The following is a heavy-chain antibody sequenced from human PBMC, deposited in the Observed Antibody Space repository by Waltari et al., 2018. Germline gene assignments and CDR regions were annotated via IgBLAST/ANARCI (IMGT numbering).Heavy chain of an antibody. D-gene: IGHD2-8*02. CDR2: INPSGVT. Sequence: QVHLQQWGAGLLKPSTTPSPTCAVTTGSLNNYFSNWIRQSPGKGLEWIGEINPSGVTNYNPSLKSRVTISIDTSKNQVSLKLRSVTAADTAMYYCARGLREGSWTGDLFYYHHYGMDVWGQGTTVTVSS. CDR3: ARGLREGSWTGDLFYYHHYGMDV. J-gene: IGHJ6*02. CDR1: TGSLNNYF. V-gene: IGHV4-34*01.